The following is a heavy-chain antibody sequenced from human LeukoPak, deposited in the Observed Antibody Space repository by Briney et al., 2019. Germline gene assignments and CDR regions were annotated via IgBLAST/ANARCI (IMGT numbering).Heavy chain of an antibody. D-gene: IGHD6-19*01. J-gene: IGHJ4*02. CDR2: ISSSSSYI. CDR3: ASTSPGIAVAHDY. CDR1: GFTFSSYS. V-gene: IGHV3-21*01. Sequence: GGSLRLSCAASGFTFSSYSMNWVRQAPGKGLEWVSSISSSSSYIYYADSVKGRFTISRDNAKNSLYLQMNSLRAEDTAVYYCASTSPGIAVAHDYWGQGTLVTVSS.